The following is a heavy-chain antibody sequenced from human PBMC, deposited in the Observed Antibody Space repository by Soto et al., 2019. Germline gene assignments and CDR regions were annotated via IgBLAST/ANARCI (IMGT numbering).Heavy chain of an antibody. J-gene: IGHJ4*02. CDR3: AREKVTEWRLSGEDS. CDR2: LIPLFDTA. V-gene: IGHV1-69*12. CDR1: GDTFNKFA. Sequence: QVQLVQSGAEVKMPGSSVKVSCKASGDTFNKFAFSWVRQAPGQGLEWMGALIPLFDTANYAQKFQGRVTLTADESTTTAYMELSRLRSEDTAVYYCAREKVTEWRLSGEDSWGQGTLVVVSS. D-gene: IGHD2-21*01.